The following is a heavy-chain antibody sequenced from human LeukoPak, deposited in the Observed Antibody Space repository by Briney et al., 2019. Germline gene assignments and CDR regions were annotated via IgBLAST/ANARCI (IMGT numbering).Heavy chain of an antibody. J-gene: IGHJ3*02. CDR3: ASRDFWSAYYAFDI. Sequence: GESLKISCKGSGYSFTTYWIGWVRQMPGKGLEWMGIIYPGDSDTRYSPSFQGQGTISADRSISTAYLQWSSLKASDTAMYYCASRDFWSAYYAFDIWGQGTMVTVSS. D-gene: IGHD3-3*01. V-gene: IGHV5-51*01. CDR2: IYPGDSDT. CDR1: GYSFTTYW.